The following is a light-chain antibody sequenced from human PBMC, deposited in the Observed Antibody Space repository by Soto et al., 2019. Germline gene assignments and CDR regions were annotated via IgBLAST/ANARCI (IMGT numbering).Light chain of an antibody. CDR2: GAS. Sequence: EIVMTQSPATLSVSPGARATLSCRASQSVSSDLAWYQHKPGQAPRLLIYGASTRATGIPARFSGRGSGTEFTLTISSLQSVDFAVYYCQQYDNWPQTFGQGTKVDIK. V-gene: IGKV3-15*01. CDR3: QQYDNWPQT. J-gene: IGKJ1*01. CDR1: QSVSSD.